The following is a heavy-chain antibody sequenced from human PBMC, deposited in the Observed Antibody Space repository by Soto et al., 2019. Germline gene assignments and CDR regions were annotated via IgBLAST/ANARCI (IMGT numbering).Heavy chain of an antibody. CDR1: GGTFSSYT. CDR3: AIPHIVVVPAAGLDAFDI. J-gene: IGHJ3*02. V-gene: IGHV1-69*02. Sequence: QVQLVQSGAEVKKPGSSVKVSCKASGGTFSSYTISWVRQAPGQGLEWMGRIIPILGIANYAQKFQGRVTITADKSTSTAYMELSSLRSEDTAVYYCAIPHIVVVPAAGLDAFDIWGQGTMVTVSS. D-gene: IGHD2-2*01. CDR2: IIPILGIA.